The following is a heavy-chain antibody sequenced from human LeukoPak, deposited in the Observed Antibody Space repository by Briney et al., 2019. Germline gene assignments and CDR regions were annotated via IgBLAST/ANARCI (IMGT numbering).Heavy chain of an antibody. J-gene: IGHJ5*02. V-gene: IGHV3-30-3*01. CDR1: GFIFSNYP. CDR3: AREGYSNSWYRS. Sequence: GGSLRLSCAASGFIFSNYPMHWVRQAPGKGLEWVAVISGDGNNEHYADSAKGRFTTSRDNAKSTAYLHMNSLRSEDTAVYYCAREGYSNSWYRSWGQGTLVTVSS. CDR2: ISGDGNNE. D-gene: IGHD6-13*01.